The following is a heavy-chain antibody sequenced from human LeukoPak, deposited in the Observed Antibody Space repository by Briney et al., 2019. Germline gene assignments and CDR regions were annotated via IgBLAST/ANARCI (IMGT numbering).Heavy chain of an antibody. CDR3: ARDDSSGYYYPDY. D-gene: IGHD3-22*01. V-gene: IGHV1-69*13. CDR1: GGTFSSYA. CDR2: IIPIFGTA. J-gene: IGHJ4*02. Sequence: ASVKVSCKASGGTFSSYAISWVRQATGQGLEWMGGIIPIFGTANYAQKFQGRVTITADESTSTAYMELSSLRSEDTAVYYCARDDSSGYYYPDYWGQGTLVTVSS.